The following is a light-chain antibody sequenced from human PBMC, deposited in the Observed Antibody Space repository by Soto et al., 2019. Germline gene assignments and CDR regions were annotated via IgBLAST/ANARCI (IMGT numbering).Light chain of an antibody. CDR1: QSIDSK. CDR2: AES. CDR3: QQYKSWRT. J-gene: IGKJ1*01. V-gene: IGKV3-15*01. Sequence: IVMTQSPATLSVSPGERATLSCRAGQSIDSKLAWYQQRPGQAPRLLIYAESTRATGIPGRCSVSGSGTEFTLTISGPQAEDFGVYYCQQYKSWRTFGQGTNVEIK.